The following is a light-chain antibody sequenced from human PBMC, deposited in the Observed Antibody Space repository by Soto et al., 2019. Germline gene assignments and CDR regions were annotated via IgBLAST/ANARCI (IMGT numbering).Light chain of an antibody. CDR2: SNN. CDR3: AEWDDSLNGPV. Sequence: QSVLTQPPSASGTPGQRVTISCSGSSSNIGSNTVNWYQQLPGTAPKLLIYSNNQQPSGVPDRFSGSKSGTSASPAISGLQSEDEAYYYCAEWDDSLNGPVFGGGTKVTVL. CDR1: SSNIGSNT. J-gene: IGLJ3*02. V-gene: IGLV1-44*01.